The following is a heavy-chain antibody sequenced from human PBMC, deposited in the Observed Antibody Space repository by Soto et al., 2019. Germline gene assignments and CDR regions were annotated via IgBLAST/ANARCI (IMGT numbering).Heavy chain of an antibody. J-gene: IGHJ4*02. D-gene: IGHD6-19*01. CDR3: ARARGIAVADDY. V-gene: IGHV1-18*04. CDR1: DYTFTDYG. CDR2: ISGYNGNT. Sequence: QGQLVQAGAEVKNPGASVRVSCKTSDYTFTDYGVTWVRQAPGEGLEWMAWISGYNGNTNYAQKLQGRVTMTTDTSTSTAYMELRGLRYDDTAVYFCARARGIAVADDYWGQGTLVTVSS.